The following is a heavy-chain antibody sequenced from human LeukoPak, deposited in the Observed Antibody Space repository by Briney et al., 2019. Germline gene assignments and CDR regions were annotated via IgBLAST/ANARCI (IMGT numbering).Heavy chain of an antibody. CDR2: IYSDGRT. D-gene: IGHD6-19*01. CDR1: GFTVSNNY. Sequence: SGGSLRLSRAASGFTVSNNYMSWVRQAPAKGLEWGSIIYSDGRTYYAESVKGRFTISRDNSKNKMYLRMNSLRAEDTAVYYCASGGGYSSAWHSSDYWGQGTLVTVSS. CDR3: ASGGGYSSAWHSSDY. V-gene: IGHV3-53*01. J-gene: IGHJ4*02.